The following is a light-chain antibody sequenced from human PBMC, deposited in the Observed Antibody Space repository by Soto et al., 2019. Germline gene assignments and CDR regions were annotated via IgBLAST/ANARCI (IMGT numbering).Light chain of an antibody. CDR2: GAS. CDR1: QSISISY. Sequence: VLTQSPGTLSLSPLEGATLSFSASQSISISYLAWYQQKPGQAPRLLIYGASNRATGIPARFSGSGAGTDFTLTISRLEDDDVAVYYCQQRSNRPRTFGQGTKVDIK. J-gene: IGKJ1*01. CDR3: QQRSNRPRT. V-gene: IGKV3D-20*02.